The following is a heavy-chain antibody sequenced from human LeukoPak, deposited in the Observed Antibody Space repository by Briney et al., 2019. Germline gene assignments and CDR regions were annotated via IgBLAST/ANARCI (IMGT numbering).Heavy chain of an antibody. CDR1: GFTFGSYA. CDR2: ISGSGCLT. CDR3: ARDHEGDCSGENCYLTPFDY. J-gene: IGHJ4*02. Sequence: TGGSLRLSCVASGFTFGSYAMSWVRQAPGKGLEWVSGISGSGCLTSFPASVNSLFTISRATAKNSLYLQMHSLRAEDTAVYYCARDHEGDCSGENCYLTPFDYWGQGTLVTVSS. D-gene: IGHD2-15*01. V-gene: IGHV3-23*01.